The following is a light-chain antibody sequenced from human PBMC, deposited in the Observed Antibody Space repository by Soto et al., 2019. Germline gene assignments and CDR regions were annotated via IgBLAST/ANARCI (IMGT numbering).Light chain of an antibody. J-gene: IGKJ4*01. CDR3: QQRSNWLLT. V-gene: IGKV3-11*01. Sequence: EIVLTQSPATLSLSPGERATLSCRASQSVSSYLAWYQQKPGQAPTLLIYDASNRATGIPARFSGSGSGTDFTLTISSLEPEDFAGYYCQQRSNWLLTFGGGTQVEI. CDR2: DAS. CDR1: QSVSSY.